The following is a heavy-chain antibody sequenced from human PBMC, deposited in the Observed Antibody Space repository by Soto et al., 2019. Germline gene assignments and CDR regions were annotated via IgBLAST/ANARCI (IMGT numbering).Heavy chain of an antibody. D-gene: IGHD2-15*01. J-gene: IGHJ3*02. V-gene: IGHV3-72*01. CDR3: GKVVVAATAQPNDAFDI. Sequence: EVQVVESRGAMVQPGGSLRLSCAASGFSISDHYMDWVRQAPGKGLEWVGRSRNKAQSYTTEYAASVKGRFTISRDDSKNSLYLQMNSLKAEDTAMYYCGKVVVAATAQPNDAFDIWGQGTMVTVSS. CDR1: GFSISDHY. CDR2: SRNKAQSYTT.